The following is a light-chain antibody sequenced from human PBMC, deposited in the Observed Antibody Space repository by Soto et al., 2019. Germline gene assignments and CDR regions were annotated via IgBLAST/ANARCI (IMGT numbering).Light chain of an antibody. CDR1: QSVSSSF. J-gene: IGKJ1*01. CDR3: EQYVRSPWA. CDR2: GAS. V-gene: IGKV3-20*01. Sequence: EIVLAQSPGTLSLSPGESATLSCRASQSVSSSFLAWYQQKAGQAPRLLIYGASRRATGIPDRFSGSGSGTDFTLTISRLEPEDFAVYCCEQYVRSPWAFGQGTKVDIK.